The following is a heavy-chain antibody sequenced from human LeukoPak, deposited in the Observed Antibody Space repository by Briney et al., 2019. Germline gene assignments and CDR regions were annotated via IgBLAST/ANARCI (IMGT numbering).Heavy chain of an antibody. J-gene: IGHJ4*02. V-gene: IGHV3-21*01. Sequence: GGSLRLSCAASGFTFSSYSMNWVRQAPGKGLEWVSSISSSSSYIYYADSVKGRFTISRDDAKNSLYLQMNSLRAEDTAVYYCARDSSSSWYADYWGQGTLVTVSS. CDR1: GFTFSSYS. CDR2: ISSSSSYI. CDR3: ARDSSSSWYADY. D-gene: IGHD6-13*01.